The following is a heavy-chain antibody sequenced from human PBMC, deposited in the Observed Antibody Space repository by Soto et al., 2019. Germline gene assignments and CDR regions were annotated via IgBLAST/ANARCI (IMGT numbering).Heavy chain of an antibody. CDR3: ARAIIVVVPAAQYNWFDP. Sequence: XETLSLTCAVAGYSMSSGYYWGWIRQPPGKGLEWIGSIYHSGSTYYNPSLKSRVTISVDTSKNQFSLKLSSVTAADTAVYYCARAIIVVVPAAQYNWFDPWGQGALVTVSS. V-gene: IGHV4-38-2*01. D-gene: IGHD2-2*01. CDR2: IYHSGST. CDR1: GYSMSSGYY. J-gene: IGHJ5*02.